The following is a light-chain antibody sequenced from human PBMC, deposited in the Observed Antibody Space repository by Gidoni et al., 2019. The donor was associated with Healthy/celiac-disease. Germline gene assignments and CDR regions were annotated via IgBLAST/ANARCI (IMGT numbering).Light chain of an antibody. J-gene: IGKJ4*01. CDR2: WAS. CDR1: QSVLYSSNNKNY. CDR3: QQYYSTLLT. V-gene: IGKV4-1*01. Sequence: DIVMTQSPDSLAVSLCDRATINCKSSQSVLYSSNNKNYLAWYQQKPGQPPKLIIYWASTRESGVPDRFSGSGSGTDFTLTISSLQAEDVAVYYCQQYYSTLLTFGGGTKVEIK.